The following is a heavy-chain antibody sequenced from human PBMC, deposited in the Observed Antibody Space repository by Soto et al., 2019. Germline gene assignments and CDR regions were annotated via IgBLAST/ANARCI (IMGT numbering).Heavy chain of an antibody. D-gene: IGHD3-22*01. CDR2: ISGGGGTT. Sequence: EVQLLESGGDLVQPGGSLRLSCAASEFTFSSYAMNWVRQAPGKGLEWVSVISGGGGTTYYADSVKGRFRISRDNSTNTLNLQMNSLRVEDPAVYYCAKGTVAYDNSGLQYFHYFPMNVWGPGPTVTVSS. CDR1: EFTFSSYA. V-gene: IGHV3-23*01. CDR3: AKGTVAYDNSGLQYFHYFPMNV. J-gene: IGHJ6*02.